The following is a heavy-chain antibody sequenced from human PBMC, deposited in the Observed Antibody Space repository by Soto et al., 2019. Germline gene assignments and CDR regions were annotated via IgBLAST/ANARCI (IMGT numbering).Heavy chain of an antibody. J-gene: IGHJ5*02. V-gene: IGHV1-69*12. CDR1: GGTFSSYA. CDR2: IIPIFGTA. D-gene: IGHD2-15*01. Sequence: QVQLVQSGAEVKKPGSSVKVSCKASGGTFSSYAISWVRQAPGQGLEWMGGIIPIFGTANYAQKFQGRVTITADESTGTAYMELSSLRSEDTAVYYCARNPAARYCSGGSCLNWFDPWGQGTLVTVSS. CDR3: ARNPAARYCSGGSCLNWFDP.